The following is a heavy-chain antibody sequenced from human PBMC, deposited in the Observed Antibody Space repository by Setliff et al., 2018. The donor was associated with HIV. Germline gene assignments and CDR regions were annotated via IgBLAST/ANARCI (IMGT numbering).Heavy chain of an antibody. CDR1: GGTFSSYA. Sequence: SVKVSCKASGGTFSSYAISWVRQAPGQGLEWMGGIIPIFGTANYAQKFQGRVTITADESASTAYMELSSLRSDDTAMYYCAGDMGYGDHGRAFDIWGQGTMVTVSS. CDR2: IIPIFGTA. D-gene: IGHD4-17*01. CDR3: AGDMGYGDHGRAFDI. V-gene: IGHV1-69*13. J-gene: IGHJ3*02.